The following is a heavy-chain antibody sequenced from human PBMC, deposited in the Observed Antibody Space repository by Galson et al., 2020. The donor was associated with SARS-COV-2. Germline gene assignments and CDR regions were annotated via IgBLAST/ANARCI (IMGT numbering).Heavy chain of an antibody. D-gene: IGHD1-26*01. V-gene: IGHV3-48*03. CDR2: ISQYGTAT. CDR1: GFSFSSYE. Sequence: GESLKISCAASGFSFSSYEMNWVRQAPGKGLDYVAYISQYGTATFYADSVKGRFTISRDNAKNSLFLQMNSLRVEDTALYYCTRDRWDGASPQDFWGQGTLVTVSS. J-gene: IGHJ4*02. CDR3: TRDRWDGASPQDF.